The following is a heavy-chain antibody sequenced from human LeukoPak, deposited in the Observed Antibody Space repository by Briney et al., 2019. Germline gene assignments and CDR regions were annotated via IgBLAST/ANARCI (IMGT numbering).Heavy chain of an antibody. CDR3: TRGFDFYGSGTYSDY. J-gene: IGHJ4*02. CDR2: IRSKAYGGTT. CDR1: GFTFGDYA. Sequence: SLRLSCTVSGFTFGDYAMSWFRQAPGKGLEWVALIRSKAYGGTTEYAASVKGRFTISRDDSKSIAYLQMNSLKTEDTAVYSCTRGFDFYGSGTYSDYWGQGTLGTVSS. D-gene: IGHD3-10*01. V-gene: IGHV3-49*03.